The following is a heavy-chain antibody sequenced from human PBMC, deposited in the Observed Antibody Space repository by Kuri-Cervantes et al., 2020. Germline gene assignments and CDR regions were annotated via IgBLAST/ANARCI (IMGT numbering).Heavy chain of an antibody. CDR2: IDHSGST. V-gene: IGHV4-34*01. J-gene: IGHJ5*02. Sequence: SETLSLTCAVYGGSFSAYYWSWIRQPPGKGLEWIGEIDHSGSTNYNPSLKSRVTISVDTSKNQFSLKLSSVTAADTAVYYCARHLGYYGSGSGFFDPWGHGTLVTVSS. D-gene: IGHD3-10*01. CDR3: ARHLGYYGSGSGFFDP. CDR1: GGSFSAYY.